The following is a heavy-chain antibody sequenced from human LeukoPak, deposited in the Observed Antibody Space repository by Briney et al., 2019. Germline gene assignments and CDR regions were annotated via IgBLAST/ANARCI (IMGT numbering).Heavy chain of an antibody. CDR2: IIPRDDKV. D-gene: IGHD1-14*01. Sequence: GASVKVSCKASGGTFGRNTISWVRQAPGQGLEWMGRIIPRDDKVNYAQKFQGRGTITADKSTTTAYMELSSLRSEDPAFYYCARDIEWNHDYWGQGNLVTVSS. CDR3: ARDIEWNHDY. J-gene: IGHJ4*02. CDR1: GGTFGRNT. V-gene: IGHV1-69*08.